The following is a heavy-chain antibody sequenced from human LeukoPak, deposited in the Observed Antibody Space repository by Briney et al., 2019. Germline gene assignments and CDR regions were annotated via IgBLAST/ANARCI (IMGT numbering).Heavy chain of an antibody. CDR1: GYTFTGYY. CDR3: ARDKADYYDSSGYVGYYMDV. Sequence: ASVKVSCKASGYTFTGYYMHWVRQAPGQGLEWMGRINPNSGGTNYAQKFQGRVTMTRDTSISTAYMELSRLRSGDTAVYYCARDKADYYDSSGYVGYYMDVWGKGTTVTVSS. CDR2: INPNSGGT. V-gene: IGHV1-2*06. D-gene: IGHD3-22*01. J-gene: IGHJ6*03.